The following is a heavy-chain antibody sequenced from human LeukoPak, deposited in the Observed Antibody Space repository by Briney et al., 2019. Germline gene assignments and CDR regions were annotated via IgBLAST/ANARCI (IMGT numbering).Heavy chain of an antibody. Sequence: GGSLRLSCAASGFTFSSYAMSWVRQAPGKGLEWVSAISGSGGSTYYADSVKGRFTISRDNSKTSLYLQMNSLRTEDTALYYCAKGGRDIVVVIAATLLFDYWGQGTLVTVSS. D-gene: IGHD2-15*01. J-gene: IGHJ4*02. CDR1: GFTFSSYA. V-gene: IGHV3-23*01. CDR2: ISGSGGST. CDR3: AKGGRDIVVVIAATLLFDY.